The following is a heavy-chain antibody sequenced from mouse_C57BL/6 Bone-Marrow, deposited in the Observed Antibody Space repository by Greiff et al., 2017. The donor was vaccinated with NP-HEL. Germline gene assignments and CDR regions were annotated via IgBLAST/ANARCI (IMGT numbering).Heavy chain of an antibody. CDR3: AREHYSNPRTFDY. V-gene: IGHV5-4*01. CDR2: ISDGGSYT. Sequence: EVHLVESGGGLVKPGGSLKLSCAASGFTFSSYAMSWVRQTPEKRLEWVATISDGGSYTYYPDNVKGRFTISRDNAKNNLYLQMSHLKSEDTAMYYCAREHYSNPRTFDYWGQGTTLTVSS. J-gene: IGHJ2*01. CDR1: GFTFSSYA. D-gene: IGHD2-5*01.